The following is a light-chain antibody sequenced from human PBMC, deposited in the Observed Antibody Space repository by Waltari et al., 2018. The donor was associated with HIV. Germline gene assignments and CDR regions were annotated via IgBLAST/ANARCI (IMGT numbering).Light chain of an antibody. CDR3: SSYAGINPVI. J-gene: IGLJ2*01. CDR1: RRCVGRSDY. Sequence: QSALTQPPSASGSLGHSVTISCTGSRRCVGRSDYAPWYQQHPGKAPKLLIFEVNKRPSGVPDRFSGSKSGNTASLTVSGLQAEDEAEYSCSSYAGINPVIFGGGTTLTVL. V-gene: IGLV2-8*01. CDR2: EVN.